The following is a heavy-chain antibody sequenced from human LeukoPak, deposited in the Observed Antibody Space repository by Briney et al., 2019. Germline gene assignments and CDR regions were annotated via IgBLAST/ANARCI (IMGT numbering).Heavy chain of an antibody. Sequence: ASVKVSCRASGYTFTSYYMHWVRQAPGQGLEWMGIINPSGGSTSYAQKFQGRVTMTRDTSTSTVYMELSSLRSEDTAAYYCARELGPSAHFDYWGQGTLVTVSS. V-gene: IGHV1-46*03. J-gene: IGHJ4*02. CDR1: GYTFTSYY. CDR3: ARELGPSAHFDY. CDR2: INPSGGST.